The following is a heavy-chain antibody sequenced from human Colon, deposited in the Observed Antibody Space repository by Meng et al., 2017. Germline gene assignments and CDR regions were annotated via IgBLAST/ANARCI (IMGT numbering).Heavy chain of an antibody. CDR1: GLSIGTTGDY. CDR2: IFYTGTA. Sequence: QVGLQESGPGLVKPFQTLPLTCNVSGLSIGTTGDYWTWIRQRPGKGLEWIGKIFYTGTAHYNPSLKTRAAMSVDRSKNQFSLKLSSVTAADTAVYYCARADCTAGICYQFDNWGQGTLVTVSS. D-gene: IGHD2-8*02. V-gene: IGHV4-31*03. CDR3: ARADCTAGICYQFDN. J-gene: IGHJ4*02.